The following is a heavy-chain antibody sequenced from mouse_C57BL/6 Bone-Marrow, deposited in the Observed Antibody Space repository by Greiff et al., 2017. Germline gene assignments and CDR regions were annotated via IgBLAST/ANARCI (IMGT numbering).Heavy chain of an antibody. V-gene: IGHV14-4*01. CDR3: TQFDY. CDR2: IDPENGDT. J-gene: IGHJ2*01. Sequence: VQLQQSGAELVRPGASVKLSCTASGFNIKDDYMHWVKQRPEQGLEWIGWIDPENGDTEYASQFPGKATLTADTSSNTAYLQLSSLTSEDTAVYYCTQFDYWGQGTTLTVSA. CDR1: GFNIKDDY.